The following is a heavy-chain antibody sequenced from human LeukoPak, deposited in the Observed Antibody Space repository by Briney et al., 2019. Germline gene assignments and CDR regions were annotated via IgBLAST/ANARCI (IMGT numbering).Heavy chain of an antibody. CDR2: IYYSGST. J-gene: IGHJ6*02. Sequence: SETLSLTCSVSGGSISSYYWSWIRQPPGKGLEYIGYIYYSGSTNYHPSLKSRVTISVDTSKDQFSLNLTSVTAADTAVYYCARLKCISTTCPSRYVMDVWGQGTTVTVSS. CDR3: ARLKCISTTCPSRYVMDV. V-gene: IGHV4-59*01. D-gene: IGHD2-2*01. CDR1: GGSISSYY.